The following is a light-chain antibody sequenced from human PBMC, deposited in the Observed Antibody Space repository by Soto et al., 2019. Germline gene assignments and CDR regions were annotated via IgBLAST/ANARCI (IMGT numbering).Light chain of an antibody. V-gene: IGKV1-5*03. Sequence: DIALTQSPSTLSASVGDRVTITCRASQSVDTWLAWYQQQPGTAPKLLIYKASTLQSGVPSRFSGGGSGTEFTLTISSLQPDDFATYYCQQYNTSPGTFGPGAQVESK. J-gene: IGKJ3*01. CDR2: KAS. CDR1: QSVDTW. CDR3: QQYNTSPGT.